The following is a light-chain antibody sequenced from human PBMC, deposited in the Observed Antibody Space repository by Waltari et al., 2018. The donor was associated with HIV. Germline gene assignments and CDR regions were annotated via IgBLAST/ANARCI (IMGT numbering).Light chain of an antibody. CDR3: HQYVTSPWT. Sequence: EIVLTQSPGTLSFSPGETATLSSRASQSVRGSYLAWYQPKPGQPPRLLIYSVSNRATGIPDRVSGSGSGTDFTLTISRLEPEDSAVYYCHQYVTSPWTFGQGTKVEIK. J-gene: IGKJ1*01. CDR1: QSVRGSY. V-gene: IGKV3-20*01. CDR2: SVS.